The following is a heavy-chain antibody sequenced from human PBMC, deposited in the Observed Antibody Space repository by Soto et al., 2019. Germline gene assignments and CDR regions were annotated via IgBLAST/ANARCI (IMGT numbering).Heavy chain of an antibody. Sequence: PGGSLRLSCAASGFTFSSYGMDWVRQAPGKGLEWVSFISYDGRNKDYADSVKGRFTISRDNSKNTLYLQMNSLRAEDTAVYYCAKAQVTSGWYKWSWFGPWGQGTLVTVSS. J-gene: IGHJ5*02. CDR3: AKAQVTSGWYKWSWFGP. V-gene: IGHV3-30*18. CDR1: GFTFSSYG. D-gene: IGHD6-19*01. CDR2: ISYDGRNK.